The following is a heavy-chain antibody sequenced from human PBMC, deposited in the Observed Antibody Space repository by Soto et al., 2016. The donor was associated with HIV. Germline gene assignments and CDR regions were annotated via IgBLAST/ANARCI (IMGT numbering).Heavy chain of an antibody. D-gene: IGHD3-22*01. V-gene: IGHV3-33*01. CDR2: IWFDGNNK. J-gene: IGHJ4*02. CDR3: QAVNYDITTFYFRTS. CDR1: GFMFENYG. Sequence: VQLVESGGGVVQPGRSLRLSCAASGFMFENYGMHWVRQAPGKGLEWVAVIWFDGNNKYYSDSVKGRFTISRDNSNNTLYLQMNNLRADDTAIYYCQAVNYDITTFYFRTSWGQGTRVTVSS.